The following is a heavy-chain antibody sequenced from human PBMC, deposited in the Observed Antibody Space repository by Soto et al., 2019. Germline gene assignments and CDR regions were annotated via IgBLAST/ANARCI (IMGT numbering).Heavy chain of an antibody. CDR1: GGTFSGYA. J-gene: IGHJ4*02. V-gene: IGHV1-69*13. D-gene: IGHD6-13*01. CDR2: IIPIFGTA. CDR3: ARVENIAAAGTGDY. Sequence: SVKVSCKASGGTFSGYAISWVRQAPGQGLEWMGGIIPIFGTANYAQKFQGRVTITADESTSTAYMELSSLRSEDTAVYYCARVENIAAAGTGDYWGQGTLVTVSS.